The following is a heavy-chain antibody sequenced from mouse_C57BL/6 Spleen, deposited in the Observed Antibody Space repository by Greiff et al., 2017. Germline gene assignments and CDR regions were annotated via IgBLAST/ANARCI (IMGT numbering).Heavy chain of an antibody. CDR3: ARGWDGDY. Sequence: EVQLQQSGPELVKPGASVKISCKASGYTFTDYYMNWVKQSHGKSLEWIGDINPNNGGTSYNQKFKGKATLTVDKSSSTAYMELRSLTSEDSAVYYCARGWDGDYWCQGTTLTVSS. V-gene: IGHV1-26*01. CDR1: GYTFTDYY. CDR2: INPNNGGT. D-gene: IGHD4-1*01. J-gene: IGHJ2*01.